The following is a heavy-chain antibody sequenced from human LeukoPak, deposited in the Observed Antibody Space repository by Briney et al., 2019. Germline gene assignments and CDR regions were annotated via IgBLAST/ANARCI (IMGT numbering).Heavy chain of an antibody. CDR2: IYHSGST. Sequence: SETLSLTCAVSGGSISSGGYSWSWIRQPPGKGLEWIGYIYHSGSTYYNPSLKSRVTISVDRSKNQFSLKLSSVTAADTAVYYCARGPRRITIFGVVINDAFDIWGQGTMVTVSS. V-gene: IGHV4-30-2*01. CDR1: GGSISSGGYS. J-gene: IGHJ3*02. D-gene: IGHD3-3*01. CDR3: ARGPRRITIFGVVINDAFDI.